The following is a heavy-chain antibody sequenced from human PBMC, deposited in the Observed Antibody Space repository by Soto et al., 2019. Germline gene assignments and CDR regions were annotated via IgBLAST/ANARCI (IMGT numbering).Heavy chain of an antibody. D-gene: IGHD6-13*01. Sequence: QVQLVQSGAEVKKPGSSVKVSCKASGGTFSSYTISWVRQAPGQGLEWMGRIIPILGIANYAQKFQGRVTITADKSTSTAYMELSSLRSEDTAVYYCARQGWQQQGRTYYYYGMDVWGQGTTVTVSS. V-gene: IGHV1-69*02. CDR1: GGTFSSYT. J-gene: IGHJ6*02. CDR3: ARQGWQQQGRTYYYYGMDV. CDR2: IIPILGIA.